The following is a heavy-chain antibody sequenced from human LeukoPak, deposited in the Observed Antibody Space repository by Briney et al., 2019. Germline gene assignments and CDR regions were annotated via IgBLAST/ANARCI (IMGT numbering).Heavy chain of an antibody. CDR1: GFTFRSYG. V-gene: IGHV3-30*02. CDR2: IRYDGSNK. Sequence: GGSLRLSCAASGFTFRSYGMHWVRQAPGKGLEWVAFIRYDGSNKYYADSVKGRFTISRDNYKNTLYLQMNSQRAEDTAVYYCGKDLGYSGYDPLGLWGQGSLVTVPS. J-gene: IGHJ4*02. CDR3: GKDLGYSGYDPLGL. D-gene: IGHD5-12*01.